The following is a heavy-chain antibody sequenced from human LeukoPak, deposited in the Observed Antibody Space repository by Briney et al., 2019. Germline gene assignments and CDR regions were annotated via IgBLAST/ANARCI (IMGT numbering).Heavy chain of an antibody. J-gene: IGHJ5*02. CDR2: IVLGSGNT. Sequence: GTSVKVSCKASGFTFHTSAMQWVRQARGQRLEWIGWIVLGSGNTVYSHKFHDRVIITRDMSTSTVYMELDSLGSEDTPVYYCAAQRGASLHDFWSTRLFDPWGQGTLVTVSS. V-gene: IGHV1-58*02. CDR3: AAQRGASLHDFWSTRLFDP. CDR1: GFTFHTSA. D-gene: IGHD3-3*01.